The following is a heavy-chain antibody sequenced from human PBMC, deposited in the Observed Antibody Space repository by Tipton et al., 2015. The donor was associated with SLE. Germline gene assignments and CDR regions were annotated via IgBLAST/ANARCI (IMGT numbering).Heavy chain of an antibody. CDR3: ARVSVTNYCFDY. Sequence: TLSLTCTVSGDSFNANFWSWIRQPAGKGMEWIGRIYPSGRPNYNPSLKSRLTMSVDTSNNHFSLKLTSVTAADTAVYYCARVSVTNYCFDYWGPESLVTVS. V-gene: IGHV4-4*07. CDR1: GDSFNANF. J-gene: IGHJ4*02. D-gene: IGHD4-17*01. CDR2: IYPSGRP.